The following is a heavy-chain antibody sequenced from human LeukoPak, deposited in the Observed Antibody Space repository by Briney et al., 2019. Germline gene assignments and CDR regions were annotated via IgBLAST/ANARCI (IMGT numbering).Heavy chain of an antibody. CDR1: GYTFTSYG. CDR2: ISAYNGNT. D-gene: IGHD3-22*01. CDR3: ARGAYYYDSSGLGLQY. Sequence: ASVKVSCKASGYTFTSYGISWVRQAPGQGLEWMGWISAYNGNTNYAQKLQGRVTMTRNTSISTAYMELSSLRSEDTAVYYCARGAYYYDSSGLGLQYWGQGTLVTVSS. V-gene: IGHV1-18*01. J-gene: IGHJ4*02.